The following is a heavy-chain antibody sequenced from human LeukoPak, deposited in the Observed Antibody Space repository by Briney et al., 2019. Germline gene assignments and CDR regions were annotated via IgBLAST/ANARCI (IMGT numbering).Heavy chain of an antibody. V-gene: IGHV4-31*03. D-gene: IGHD6-13*01. CDR2: IYYSGRT. CDR3: ASCSSSSYWFDP. CDR1: GGSISSGGYY. Sequence: SETLSLTCTVSGGSISSGGYYWSCIRQHPGMGLGWIGYIYYSGRTYYNPSLKSRVTISVDTSKNQFSLKLSSVTAADTAVYYCASCSSSSYWFDPWGQGTLVAVSS. J-gene: IGHJ5*02.